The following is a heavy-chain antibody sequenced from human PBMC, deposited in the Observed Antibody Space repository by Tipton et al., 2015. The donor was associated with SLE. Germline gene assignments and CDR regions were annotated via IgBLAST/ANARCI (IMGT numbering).Heavy chain of an antibody. J-gene: IGHJ6*03. CDR1: GYTLTNYG. V-gene: IGHV1-18*01. D-gene: IGHD3-9*01. Sequence: QSGPEVKKPGASVKASCKASGYTLTNYGIGWVRQAPGQGLEWMGWIIDYNGKTMYAQNLQGRVTMTTDTSTSTAYMELRSLRSDDTAVYYCLLVITNYYYYYMDVWGKGTTVTVSS. CDR3: LLVITNYYYYYMDV. CDR2: IIDYNGKT.